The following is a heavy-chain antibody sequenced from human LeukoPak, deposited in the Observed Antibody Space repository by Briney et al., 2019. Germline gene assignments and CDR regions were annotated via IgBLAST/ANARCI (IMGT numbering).Heavy chain of an antibody. CDR2: INPNSGGT. J-gene: IGHJ4*02. V-gene: IGHV1-2*02. CDR3: ARAKPLYYDYVWGSYRYPYPFDY. D-gene: IGHD3-16*02. Sequence: ASVKVSCKASGYTFTGYYMHWVRQAPGQGLEWMGWINPNSGGTNYAQKFQGRVTVTRDTSISTAYMELSRLRSDDTAVYYCARAKPLYYDYVWGSYRYPYPFDYWGQGTLVTVSS. CDR1: GYTFTGYY.